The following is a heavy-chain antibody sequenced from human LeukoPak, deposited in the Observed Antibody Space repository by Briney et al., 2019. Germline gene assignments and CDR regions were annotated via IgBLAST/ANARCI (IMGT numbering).Heavy chain of an antibody. J-gene: IGHJ4*02. CDR2: ISRSGDSS. Sequence: GGSLRLSCAASGFTFSSFPMSWVRQAPGKGLEWVSSISRSGDSSYYADSVKGRFTISRDNSKNTLYLQMNSLRAEDTAVYYCAKNWVAVAGRFFDYWGQGTLVTVSS. CDR1: GFTFSSFP. D-gene: IGHD6-19*01. CDR3: AKNWVAVAGRFFDY. V-gene: IGHV3-23*01.